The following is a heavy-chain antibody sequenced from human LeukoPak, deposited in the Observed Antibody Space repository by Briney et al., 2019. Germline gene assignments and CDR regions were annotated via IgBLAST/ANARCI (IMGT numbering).Heavy chain of an antibody. CDR2: INSDGSTI. V-gene: IGHV3-74*01. CDR1: GFIFSSTW. J-gene: IGHJ3*02. D-gene: IGHD6-19*01. Sequence: PGGSLRLSCAGSGFIFSSTWMHWVRQAPGEGLVWVSRINSDGSTINYADSVKGRFTISRDNAKSSLYLQMNSLRAEDTSVYYCAAGDDFDIWGQGTMVIVST. CDR3: AAGDDFDI.